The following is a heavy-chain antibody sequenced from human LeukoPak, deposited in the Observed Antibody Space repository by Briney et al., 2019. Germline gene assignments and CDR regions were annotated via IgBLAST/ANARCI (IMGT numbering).Heavy chain of an antibody. D-gene: IGHD6-19*01. CDR3: ARLGSNGWPYYSGLDV. V-gene: IGHV4-38-2*02. J-gene: IGHJ6*02. Sequence: SETLSLTCTVSGYSISSGYYWGWIRQPPGKGLEWIGSIYHSGSTYYNPSLASRVTISVDTSRNQFSLKLNSLTAADTAVYFCARLGSNGWPYYSGLDVWGQGTTVTVSS. CDR1: GYSISSGYY. CDR2: IYHSGST.